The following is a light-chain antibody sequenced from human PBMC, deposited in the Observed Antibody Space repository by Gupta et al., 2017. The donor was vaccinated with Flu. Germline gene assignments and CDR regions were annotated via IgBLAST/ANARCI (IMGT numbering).Light chain of an antibody. CDR2: KAS. CDR1: QSISNW. CDR3: QEDKSSSGT. J-gene: IGKJ2*02. Sequence: DIQMTQSPSTLSASVGDRVTITCRASQSISNWLAWYQQKPGKAPNLLIYKASRLESGVPSKFSGSGSGTEFTLTISSLQPDDFATYYCQEDKSSSGTFGQGTKLEIK. V-gene: IGKV1-5*03.